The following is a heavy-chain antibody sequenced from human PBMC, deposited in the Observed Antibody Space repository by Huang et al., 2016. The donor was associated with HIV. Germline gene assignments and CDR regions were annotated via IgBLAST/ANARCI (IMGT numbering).Heavy chain of an antibody. D-gene: IGHD5-18*01. Sequence: QVQLVQSGAEVKKPGASVKVSCKASGYTFSSFGISWVLQAPGQGLEWVGWISVYNGNTKFAQKFQGRLTMTTDTSTSTAYMELRSLRSDDTAVYYCARGGGIQLWLLGYYYMDVWGNGTTVTVSS. CDR2: ISVYNGNT. CDR1: GYTFSSFG. CDR3: ARGGGIQLWLLGYYYMDV. V-gene: IGHV1-18*01. J-gene: IGHJ6*03.